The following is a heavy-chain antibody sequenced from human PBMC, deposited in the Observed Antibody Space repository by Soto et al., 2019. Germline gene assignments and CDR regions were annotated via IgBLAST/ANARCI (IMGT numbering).Heavy chain of an antibody. D-gene: IGHD3-16*02. J-gene: IGHJ6*02. CDR2: IYYSGST. V-gene: IGHV4-59*08. Sequence: QVQLQESGPGLVKPSETLSLTCTVSGGSISSYYWSWIRQPPGKGLEWIGYIYYSGSTNYNPSLRSRVTISVDTSKNHFSRQLSSVTAADTAVYYCARSPIMITFGGVIVMRGGMDVWGQGTTVTVSS. CDR1: GGSISSYY. CDR3: ARSPIMITFGGVIVMRGGMDV.